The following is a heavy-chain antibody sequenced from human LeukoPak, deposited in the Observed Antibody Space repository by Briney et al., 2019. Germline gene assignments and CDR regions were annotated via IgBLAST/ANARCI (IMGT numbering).Heavy chain of an antibody. J-gene: IGHJ4*02. D-gene: IGHD3-22*01. CDR2: IRSKAYGGTT. Sequence: GGSLRLSGTASGFTFGDYAMSGFPQAPGKGREWVGFIRSKAYGGTTEYAASVKGRFTISRDDSKSIAYLQMNSLKTEDTAVYYCTRGPDSSGYYFPSLDYWGQGTLVTVSS. V-gene: IGHV3-49*03. CDR3: TRGPDSSGYYFPSLDY. CDR1: GFTFGDYA.